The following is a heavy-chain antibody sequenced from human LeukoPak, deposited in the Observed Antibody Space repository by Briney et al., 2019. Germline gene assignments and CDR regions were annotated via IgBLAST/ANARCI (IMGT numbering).Heavy chain of an antibody. CDR1: GYTFTGYY. J-gene: IGHJ4*02. Sequence: GASVKVSRKASGYTFTGYYMHWVRQAPGQGLEWMGWINPNNGGTNYAQKFQGRVTMTRDTSISTAYMELSRLRSDDTAVYYCARGPAQADIDYWGQGTLVTVSS. CDR2: INPNNGGT. CDR3: ARGPAQADIDY. D-gene: IGHD1-14*01. V-gene: IGHV1-2*02.